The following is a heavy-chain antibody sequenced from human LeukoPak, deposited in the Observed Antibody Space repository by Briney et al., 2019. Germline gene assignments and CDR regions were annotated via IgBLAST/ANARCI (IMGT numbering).Heavy chain of an antibody. CDR3: AREWVSGYYYGMDV. V-gene: IGHV1-46*01. CDR2: INPSGGGT. Sequence: GASVKVSCKVSGYTLTSYYMHWVRQAPGQGLEWMGIINPSGGGTSSAQKFQGRVTMTRDTSTSTVYMELSSLRSEDTAVYYCAREWVSGYYYGMDVWGQGTTVTVSS. J-gene: IGHJ6*02. CDR1: GYTLTSYY. D-gene: IGHD1-26*01.